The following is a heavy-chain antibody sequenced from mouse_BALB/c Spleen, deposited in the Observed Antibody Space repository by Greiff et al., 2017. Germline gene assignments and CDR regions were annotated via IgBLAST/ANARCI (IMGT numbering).Heavy chain of an antibody. CDR3: AKIGSSYSFDY. CDR2: IDPSDSYT. CDR1: GYTFTSYW. D-gene: IGHD1-1*01. J-gene: IGHJ2*01. V-gene: IGHV1-69*02. Sequence: QVQLQQPGAELVKPGASVKLSCKASGYTFTSYWMHWVKQRPGQGLEWIGEIDPSDSYTNYNQKFKGKATLTVDKSSSTAYMQLSSLTSEDSAVYYCAKIGSSYSFDYWGQGTTLTVSS.